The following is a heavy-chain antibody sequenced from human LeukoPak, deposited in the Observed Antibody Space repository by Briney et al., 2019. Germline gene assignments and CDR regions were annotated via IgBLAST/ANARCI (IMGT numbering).Heavy chain of an antibody. J-gene: IGHJ4*02. Sequence: AGESLKISCKGSGYSFNTYWIGWVRQIPGKGLEWMGIIYPGDSDTRYSPSFQGQVTISADKSISTAYLQWSSLKASDTAMYYCARARYCSGGSCYAEYWGQGTLVTVSS. CDR2: IYPGDSDT. D-gene: IGHD2-15*01. CDR1: GYSFNTYW. V-gene: IGHV5-51*01. CDR3: ARARYCSGGSCYAEY.